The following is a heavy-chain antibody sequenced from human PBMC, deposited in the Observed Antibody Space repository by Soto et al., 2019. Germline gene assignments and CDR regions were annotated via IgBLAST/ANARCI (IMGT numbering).Heavy chain of an antibody. CDR2: ISGSGAST. CDR1: GLTFSSYA. D-gene: IGHD2-8*01. V-gene: IGHV3-23*01. Sequence: EVQLLESGGGLVQPGGSLRLSCAASGLTFSSYAMSWVRQAPGKGLEWVSAISGSGASTYYADSVKGRFTISRDNSKNKLYLQMNSLRAEDTAVYYCAKGMRGSSSSGMDVWGQGTTVTVSS. J-gene: IGHJ6*02. CDR3: AKGMRGSSSSGMDV.